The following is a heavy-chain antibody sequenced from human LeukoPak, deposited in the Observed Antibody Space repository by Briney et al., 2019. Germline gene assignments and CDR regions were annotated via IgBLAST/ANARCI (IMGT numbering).Heavy chain of an antibody. V-gene: IGHV3-23*01. CDR2: ISGTDAGT. D-gene: IGHD6-6*01. Sequence: GGSLTFSGAAYAFTFSSYAMTWDRPFPGKGLEWVSAISGTDAGTHYADSVKGRFTISRDNSKNTLFLQMNSLRAEDTAVYYCAKGGINQLGDWGQGTLVTVSS. CDR1: AFTFSSYA. J-gene: IGHJ4*02. CDR3: AKGGINQLGD.